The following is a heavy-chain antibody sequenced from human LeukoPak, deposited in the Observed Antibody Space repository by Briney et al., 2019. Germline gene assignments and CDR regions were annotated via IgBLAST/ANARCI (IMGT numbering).Heavy chain of an antibody. V-gene: IGHV3-49*04. D-gene: IGHD3-9*01. CDR2: MRGRPYGGSI. CDR3: TRFRDYGVLPGYWVFDY. J-gene: IGHJ4*02. Sequence: GGSLRLSCTVSGFSFVDFALTWVRQAPGKGLEWLGFMRGRPYGGSIQYAASVKGRFTISRDESKSIAYLEMNSLKTEDTAVYYCTRFRDYGVLPGYWVFDYWGQGTLVTVSS. CDR1: GFSFVDFA.